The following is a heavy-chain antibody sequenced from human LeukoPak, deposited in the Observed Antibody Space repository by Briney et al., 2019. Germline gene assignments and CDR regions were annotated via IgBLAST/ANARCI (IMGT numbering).Heavy chain of an antibody. CDR2: IIPIFGTA. CDR1: GSTFSSYA. J-gene: IGHJ3*02. D-gene: IGHD5-18*01. Sequence: SVNVSCKASGSTFSSYAISWVRQAPGQGLEWMGGIIPIFGTANYAQKFQGRVTITADESTSTAYMELSSLRSEDTAVYYCARGGAGYSYGYLGAFDIWGQGTMVTVSS. V-gene: IGHV1-69*13. CDR3: ARGGAGYSYGYLGAFDI.